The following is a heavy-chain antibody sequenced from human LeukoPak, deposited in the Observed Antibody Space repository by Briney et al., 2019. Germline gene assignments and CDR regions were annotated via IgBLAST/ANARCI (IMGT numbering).Heavy chain of an antibody. V-gene: IGHV4-39*01. J-gene: IGHJ3*02. Sequence: SETLSLTCIVSGGSISTTTYYWDWIRQPPGKGLEYIGCIYYSGSTYYTPSLKSRVTISIDMSKNQFSLKLISVTAADTAVYFCARHCSDSNCYRLDAFDIWGQGTLVTVSS. CDR3: ARHCSDSNCYRLDAFDI. D-gene: IGHD2-21*01. CDR2: IYYSGST. CDR1: GGSISTTTYY.